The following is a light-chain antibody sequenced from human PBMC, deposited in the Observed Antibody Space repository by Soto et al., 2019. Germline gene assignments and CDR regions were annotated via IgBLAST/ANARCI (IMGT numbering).Light chain of an antibody. CDR3: HQYNNWPSWT. J-gene: IGKJ1*01. CDR1: QSISNN. CDR2: GAS. Sequence: EIVMTQSPATLSMSPGERATLSCRASQSISNNLAWYQQKPGQAPRLLIYGASTRATGIPARFSGSGSGTEFTLTISSLQSEDFAVYYCHQYNNWPSWTFGQGTKVDIK. V-gene: IGKV3-15*01.